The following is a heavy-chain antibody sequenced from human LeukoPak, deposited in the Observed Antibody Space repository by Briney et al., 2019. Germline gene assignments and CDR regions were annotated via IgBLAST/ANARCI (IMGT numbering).Heavy chain of an antibody. J-gene: IGHJ5*02. CDR1: GFTFSDYS. CDR2: ITSGESFI. V-gene: IGHV3-21*04. CDR3: ARAPKFRLVGVPKGPFDP. D-gene: IGHD1-26*01. Sequence: GSLRLSCAASGFTFSDYSMNWVRQAPGKGLEWVSSITSGESFIYYAESVQGRFTISRDNAKNSLYLQMNSLRAEDTAVYYCARAPKFRLVGVPKGPFDPWGQGTLVTVSS.